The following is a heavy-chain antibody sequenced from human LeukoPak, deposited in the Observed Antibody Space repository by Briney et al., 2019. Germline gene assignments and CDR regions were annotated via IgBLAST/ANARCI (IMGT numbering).Heavy chain of an antibody. V-gene: IGHV1-69*06. J-gene: IGHJ5*01. CDR3: ARSIGQMGKRFPVYWFDS. D-gene: IGHD3-16*01. CDR2: IIPIFGTA. CDR1: GGTFSSYA. Sequence: SVKVSCKASGGTFSSYAISWVRQAPGQGLEWMGGIIPIFGTANYAQKFQGRVTITADKSTSTAYMELSSLRSEDTAVYYCARSIGQMGKRFPVYWFDSWGQGTLVTVSS.